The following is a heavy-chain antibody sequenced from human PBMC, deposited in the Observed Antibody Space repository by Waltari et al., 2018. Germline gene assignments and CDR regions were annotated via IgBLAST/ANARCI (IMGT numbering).Heavy chain of an antibody. J-gene: IGHJ4*02. CDR3: ARDSGDKTIDF. D-gene: IGHD3-10*01. V-gene: IGHV3-7*03. CDR1: GFAFSAYW. Sequence: DVQLVESGGDLVQPGGSLRLSCAASGFAFSAYWMAWLRQIPGKGLEWLTNTKPDGIETYYLDSLRGRFTTSRDNAKNSLYLQMNSLRTEDTAVYYCARDSGDKTIDFWGLGTLVTVST. CDR2: TKPDGIET.